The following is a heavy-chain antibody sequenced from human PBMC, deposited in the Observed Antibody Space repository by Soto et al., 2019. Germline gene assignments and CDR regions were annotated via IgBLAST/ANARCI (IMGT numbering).Heavy chain of an antibody. Sequence: SETLSLTCAVYGGSFSGYYWSWIRQPPGKGLEWIGEINHSGSTNYNPSLKSRVTISVDTSKNQFSLKLSSVTAADTAVYYCARGQQLVILDYRGQGTLVTVSS. CDR1: GGSFSGYY. D-gene: IGHD6-13*01. CDR3: ARGQQLVILDY. V-gene: IGHV4-34*01. J-gene: IGHJ4*02. CDR2: INHSGST.